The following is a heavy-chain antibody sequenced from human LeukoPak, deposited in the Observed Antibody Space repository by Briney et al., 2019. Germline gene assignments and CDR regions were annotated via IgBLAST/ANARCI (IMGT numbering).Heavy chain of an antibody. CDR2: IYPGDSDT. J-gene: IGHJ6*03. CDR1: GYSFTSYW. D-gene: IGHD1-14*01. CDR3: ARHSLKSWTTENYYYYYYMDV. Sequence: GESLKISCKGSGYSFTSYWIGWVRQMPGKGLEWMGIIYPGDSDTRYSPSFQGQVTISADNSISTAYLQWSSLKASDTAMYYCARHSLKSWTTENYYYYYYMDVWGKGTTVTVSS. V-gene: IGHV5-51*01.